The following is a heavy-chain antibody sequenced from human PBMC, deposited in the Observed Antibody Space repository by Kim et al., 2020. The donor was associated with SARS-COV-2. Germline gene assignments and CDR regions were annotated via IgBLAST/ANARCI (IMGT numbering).Heavy chain of an antibody. Sequence: SGPTLVNPTQTLTLTCTFSVFSLSTSGVGVGWIRQPPGKALEWLALIYWDDDKRYSPSLKSRLTITKDTSKNQVVLTMTNMDPVDTATYYCAHRPPVFYSAYFDYWGQGTLVTVSS. D-gene: IGHD4-4*01. CDR3: AHRPPVFYSAYFDY. CDR2: IYWDDDK. J-gene: IGHJ4*02. V-gene: IGHV2-5*02. CDR1: VFSLSTSGVG.